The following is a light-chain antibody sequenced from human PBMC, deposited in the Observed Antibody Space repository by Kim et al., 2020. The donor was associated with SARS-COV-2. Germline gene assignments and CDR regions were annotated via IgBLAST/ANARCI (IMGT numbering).Light chain of an antibody. CDR2: RND. J-gene: IGLJ3*02. CDR3: ATWDDSLSGWV. V-gene: IGLV1-47*01. CDR1: SSNIGPNF. Sequence: QSVLTQPPSVSGTPGQRVTISCSGASSNIGPNFVYWYQQFSGAAPKLLIFRNDQRSSGVPDRFSGSKSGTSSSLAISGLRSDDEADYHCATWDDSLSGWVFGGGTQLTVL.